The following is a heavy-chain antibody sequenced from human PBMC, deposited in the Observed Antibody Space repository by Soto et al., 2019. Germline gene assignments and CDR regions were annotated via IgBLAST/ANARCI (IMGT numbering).Heavy chain of an antibody. J-gene: IGHJ6*02. V-gene: IGHV1-18*01. Sequence: GGSVKVSWKASGYTFTRFGISWGRQAPGQGLEWMGWISAYNGNTNYAQKLQGRVTMTTDTSTSTAYMELRSLRSDDTAVYYCARDPVRFMDVWGQGTTVTVSS. CDR1: GYTFTRFG. CDR3: ARDPVRFMDV. CDR2: ISAYNGNT. D-gene: IGHD3-3*01.